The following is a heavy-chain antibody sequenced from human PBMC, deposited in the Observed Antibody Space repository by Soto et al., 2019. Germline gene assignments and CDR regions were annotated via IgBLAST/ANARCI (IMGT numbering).Heavy chain of an antibody. D-gene: IGHD2-15*01. Sequence: EVQLVESGGDLVQPGGSLRLSCAASGFSVNSKYMSWVRQAPGKGLEWVSLIQSGGSTYYAGSVKGRFTIYRDFSGNTLFLQMNSLRVEDTAGYYWTRDDVHCNGVRCYGVPMDVWGKGTTVTVSA. J-gene: IGHJ6*04. V-gene: IGHV3-66*01. CDR2: IQSGGST. CDR1: GFSVNSKY. CDR3: TRDDVHCNGVRCYGVPMDV.